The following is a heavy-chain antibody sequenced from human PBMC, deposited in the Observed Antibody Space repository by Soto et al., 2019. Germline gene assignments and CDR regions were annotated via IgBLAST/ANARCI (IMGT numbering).Heavy chain of an antibody. J-gene: IGHJ5*02. V-gene: IGHV3-48*02. D-gene: IGHD3-22*01. Sequence: GGSLKLSCAASGFTFSSYSMNWVRQAPGKGLEWVSYISSSSSTIYYADSVKGRFTISRDNAKNSLYLQMNSLRDEDTAVYYCSSDQRVAWHSSGSAFSFDPWGQGTLVTVFS. CDR3: SSDQRVAWHSSGSAFSFDP. CDR1: GFTFSSYS. CDR2: ISSSSSTI.